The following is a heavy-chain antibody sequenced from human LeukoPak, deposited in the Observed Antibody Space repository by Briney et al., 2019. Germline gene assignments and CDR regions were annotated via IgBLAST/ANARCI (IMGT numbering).Heavy chain of an antibody. CDR2: ISAYNGNT. CDR3: ARDHSSGWFMSGSNWFDP. D-gene: IGHD6-19*01. J-gene: IGHJ5*02. V-gene: IGHV1-18*01. Sequence: ASVKVSCKASGYTFTSYGISWVRQAPGQGLEWMGWISAYNGNTNYAQKLQGRVTMTTDTSTSTAYMELRSLRSDDTAVYYCARDHSSGWFMSGSNWFDPWGQGTLVTVSS. CDR1: GYTFTSYG.